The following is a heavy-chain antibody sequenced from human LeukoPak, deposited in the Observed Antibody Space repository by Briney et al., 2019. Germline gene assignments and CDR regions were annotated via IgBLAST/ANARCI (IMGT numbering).Heavy chain of an antibody. V-gene: IGHV3-53*01. CDR3: ARSDSSGSSWYFDY. CDR1: GFTVSSNY. J-gene: IGHJ4*02. CDR2: ICSGGST. D-gene: IGHD1-26*01. Sequence: GGSLRLSCAASGFTVSSNYMSWVRQAPGKGLEWVSVICSGGSTYYADSVKGRFTISRDNSKNTLYLQMNSLRAEDTAVYYCARSDSSGSSWYFDYWGQGTLVTVSS.